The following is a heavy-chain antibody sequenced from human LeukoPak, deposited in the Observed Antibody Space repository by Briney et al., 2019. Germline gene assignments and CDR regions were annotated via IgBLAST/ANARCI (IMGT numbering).Heavy chain of an antibody. Sequence: SETLSLTCAVYGGSFSGYYWSWIRQPPGKGLEWIGEINHSGSTNYNPSLKSRVTISVDTSKNQFSLKLSSVTAADTAVCYCARATYYDYVWGSYRNNWFDPWGQGTLVTVSS. V-gene: IGHV4-34*01. CDR2: INHSGST. CDR3: ARATYYDYVWGSYRNNWFDP. CDR1: GGSFSGYY. J-gene: IGHJ5*02. D-gene: IGHD3-16*02.